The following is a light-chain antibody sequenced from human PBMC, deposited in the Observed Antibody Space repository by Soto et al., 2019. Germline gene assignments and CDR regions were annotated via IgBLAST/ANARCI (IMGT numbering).Light chain of an antibody. CDR2: GAS. CDR3: QQYGSSPWT. CDR1: QSVSSSY. J-gene: IGKJ1*01. V-gene: IGKV3-20*01. Sequence: EIVLTQSPGTLSLSPGERATLSCRASQSVSSSYLAWYQQKPGQAPRLLIYGASSRATGSPDRFSGSGSGTDFPLTIRRLEPEHFAVYYCQQYGSSPWTFGQGTKVEIK.